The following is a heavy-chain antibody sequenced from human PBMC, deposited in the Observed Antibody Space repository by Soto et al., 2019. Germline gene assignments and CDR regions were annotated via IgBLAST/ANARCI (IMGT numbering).Heavy chain of an antibody. CDR1: GYTFTNFG. CDR2: ISAYNGNT. CDR3: ARGETPIDY. Sequence: QVQLVQSGAEVKKPGASVKVTCKASGYTFTNFGISWVRQAPGQGLEWMGWISAYNGNTNYAQKFQGRVTLTTDTSTSTAYMEVRSLRFDNTAVYYCARGETPIDYWGQGTLVTVSS. J-gene: IGHJ4*02. V-gene: IGHV1-18*01. D-gene: IGHD2-15*01.